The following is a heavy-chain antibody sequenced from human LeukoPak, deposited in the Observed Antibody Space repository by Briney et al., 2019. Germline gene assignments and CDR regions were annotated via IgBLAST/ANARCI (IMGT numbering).Heavy chain of an antibody. CDR2: IKWNSGSI. J-gene: IGHJ2*01. D-gene: IGHD1-26*01. CDR1: GFTFDDYA. V-gene: IGHV3-9*01. Sequence: GRSLRLSCAASGFTFDDYAMHWVRQAPGKGLEWVSDIKWNSGSIGYADSVKGRFTISRDNAKNSLYLQMNSLRTEDTALYYCAKDPAPYSGSYYGWYFDLWGRGTLVTVSS. CDR3: AKDPAPYSGSYYGWYFDL.